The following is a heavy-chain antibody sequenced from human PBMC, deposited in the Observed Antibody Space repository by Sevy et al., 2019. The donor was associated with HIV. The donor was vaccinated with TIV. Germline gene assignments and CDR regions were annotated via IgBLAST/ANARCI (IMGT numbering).Heavy chain of an antibody. CDR3: ARASASGSYVEWFDP. CDR1: GGSISSYY. D-gene: IGHD1-26*01. Sequence: SETLSLTCTVSGGSISSYYWSWIRQPPGKGLEWIGYIYYSGSTNYNPSLKSRVTISVDTSKNQFSLKLSSMTAADTAVYYCARASASGSYVEWFDPWGQGTLVTVSS. J-gene: IGHJ5*02. V-gene: IGHV4-59*01. CDR2: IYYSGST.